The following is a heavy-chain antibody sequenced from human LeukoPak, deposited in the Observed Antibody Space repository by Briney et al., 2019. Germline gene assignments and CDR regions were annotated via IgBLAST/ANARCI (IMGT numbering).Heavy chain of an antibody. CDR1: GFTFSSYA. CDR2: ISYDGSDK. J-gene: IGHJ6*03. CDR3: AKRGLLYYLDV. Sequence: GGSLRLSCVASGFTFSSYAMSWVRQAPGKGLEWVALISYDGSDKYYADSVKGRFTISRDNSNNTLYLQMHSLRAEDTAVYYCAKRGLLYYLDVWGKGTTVTVSS. D-gene: IGHD5-12*01. V-gene: IGHV3-30*18.